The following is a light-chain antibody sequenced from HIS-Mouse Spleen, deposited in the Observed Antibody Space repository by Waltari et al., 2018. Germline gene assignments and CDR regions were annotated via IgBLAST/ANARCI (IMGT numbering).Light chain of an antibody. V-gene: IGLV3-10*01. CDR1: ALPKKY. J-gene: IGLJ2*01. CDR2: EDI. CDR3: YSTDSSGNHRV. Sequence: SYELTQPPSVSVSPGQTARITCPGDALPKKYAYWNQQKSGKAPVLVIYEDIKRPSGIPERFSGSSSGTMATLTISGAQVEDEADYYCYSTDSSGNHRVFGGGTKLTVL.